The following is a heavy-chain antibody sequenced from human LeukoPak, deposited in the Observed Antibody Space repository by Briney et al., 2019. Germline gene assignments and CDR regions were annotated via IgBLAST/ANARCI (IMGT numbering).Heavy chain of an antibody. D-gene: IGHD3-10*01. V-gene: IGHV3-30*16. Sequence: GGTLRLSCAASGFPSSPNAMHGVRQAPGKGLEWGAVASYDGDRIYYADSVKDRFTISRDNPKIALYLQMNSMRAEDTAVYYCARDSTYYYDSGSSGPHYFDYWGQGTLVTVSS. CDR1: GFPSSPNA. CDR3: ARDSTYYYDSGSSGPHYFDY. CDR2: ASYDGDRI. J-gene: IGHJ4*02.